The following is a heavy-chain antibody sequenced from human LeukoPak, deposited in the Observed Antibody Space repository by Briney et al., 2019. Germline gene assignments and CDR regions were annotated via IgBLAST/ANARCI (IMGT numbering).Heavy chain of an antibody. J-gene: IGHJ4*02. Sequence: SETLSLTCTVSGYSISTGYFWGWIRQPPGKGLEWIGNIYHRGTTYYNPSLMTRVNLSVDTSKNQFSLKLTPVTAADTAVYYCARDGAVGGYSFDFWGQGTLVTVSS. D-gene: IGHD2-21*02. CDR2: IYHRGTT. V-gene: IGHV4-38-2*02. CDR1: GYSISTGYF. CDR3: ARDGAVGGYSFDF.